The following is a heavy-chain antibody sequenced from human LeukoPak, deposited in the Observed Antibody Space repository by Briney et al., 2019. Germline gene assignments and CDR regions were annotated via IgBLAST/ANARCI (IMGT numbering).Heavy chain of an antibody. J-gene: IGHJ5*02. Sequence: ASVKVSCKASGGTFSSYAISWVRQAPGQGLEWMGGIIPIFGTANYAQKFQDRVTITADESTSTAYMELSSLRSEDTAVYYCTSLGYCSSTSCYTARNWFDPWGQGTLVTVSS. CDR3: TSLGYCSSTSCYTARNWFDP. CDR1: GGTFSSYA. V-gene: IGHV1-69*13. D-gene: IGHD2-2*02. CDR2: IIPIFGTA.